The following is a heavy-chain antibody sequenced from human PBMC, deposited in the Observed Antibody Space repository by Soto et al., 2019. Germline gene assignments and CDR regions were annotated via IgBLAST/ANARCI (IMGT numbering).Heavy chain of an antibody. CDR3: AGEDYSSTQTYYFDY. CDR1: GGSISSSSYY. Sequence: QLQLQESGPGLVKPSETLSLTCTVSGGSISSSSYYWGWIRQPPGKGLEWIGSIYYSGSTYYNPCLKSRITISVDTSKNQFSLKLSSVTAADTAVYYCAGEDYSSTQTYYFDYWGQGTLVTVSS. CDR2: IYYSGST. D-gene: IGHD6-13*01. V-gene: IGHV4-39*02. J-gene: IGHJ4*02.